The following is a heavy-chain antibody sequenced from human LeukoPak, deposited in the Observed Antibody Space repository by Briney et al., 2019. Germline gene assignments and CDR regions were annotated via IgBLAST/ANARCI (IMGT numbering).Heavy chain of an antibody. J-gene: IGHJ4*02. Sequence: SETLSLTCTVSGGSVSSGRYYWSWIRQPPGKGLEWIGYFYYSGSTNYNPSLKSRVTISVDTSKNQFSLKLSSVTAADTAVYYCARDRLGAAADYIDYWGQGTLVTVSS. CDR1: GGSVSSGRYY. D-gene: IGHD6-13*01. CDR3: ARDRLGAAADYIDY. CDR2: FYYSGST. V-gene: IGHV4-61*01.